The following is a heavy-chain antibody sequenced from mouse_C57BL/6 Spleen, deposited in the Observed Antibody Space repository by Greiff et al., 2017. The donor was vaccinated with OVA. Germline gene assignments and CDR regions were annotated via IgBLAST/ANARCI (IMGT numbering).Heavy chain of an antibody. D-gene: IGHD2-5*01. V-gene: IGHV3-6*01. CDR1: GYSITSGYY. CDR3: AGNSNYAYWYFDV. Sequence: EVQLQESGPGLVKPSQSLSLTCSVTGYSITSGYYWNWIRQFPGNKLEWMGYISYDGSNNYNPSLKNRISITRDTSKNQFFLKLNYVTTEDTATYYCAGNSNYAYWYFDVWGTGTTVTVSS. J-gene: IGHJ1*03. CDR2: ISYDGSN.